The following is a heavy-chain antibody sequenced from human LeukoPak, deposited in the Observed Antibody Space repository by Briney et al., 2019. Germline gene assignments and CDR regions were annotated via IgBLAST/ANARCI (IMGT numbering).Heavy chain of an antibody. CDR1: GFTFSSYS. Sequence: GGSLRLSCAASGFTFSSYSMNWVRQAPGQGLEWVSSISSSSSYIYYADSVKGRFTISRDNAKNSLYLQMNSLRAEDTAVYYCARAYGRPWFYFDYWGQGTLVTVSS. CDR2: ISSSSSYI. CDR3: ARAYGRPWFYFDY. D-gene: IGHD1-1*01. V-gene: IGHV3-21*01. J-gene: IGHJ4*02.